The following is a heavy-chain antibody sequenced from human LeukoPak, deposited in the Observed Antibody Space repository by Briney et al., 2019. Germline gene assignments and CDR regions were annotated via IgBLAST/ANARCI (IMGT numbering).Heavy chain of an antibody. V-gene: IGHV4-34*01. J-gene: IGHJ4*02. Sequence: SETLSLTCAVSGGSFSGYYWSWIRQPPGKGLEWIGEINHSGSTNYNPSLKSRVTISVDTSKNQFSLKLSSVTAADTAVYYWARAPYQLLYGGLDYWGQGTLVTVSS. D-gene: IGHD2-2*01. CDR2: INHSGST. CDR3: ARAPYQLLYGGLDY. CDR1: GGSFSGYY.